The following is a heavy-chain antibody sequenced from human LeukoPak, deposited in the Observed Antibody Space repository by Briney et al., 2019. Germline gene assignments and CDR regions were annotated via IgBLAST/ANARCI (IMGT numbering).Heavy chain of an antibody. CDR3: ARLMGGVTTSDY. CDR2: LRPDGRID. J-gene: IGHJ4*02. D-gene: IGHD4-11*01. CDR1: GFTFRNYW. Sequence: PGGPLRLSCAAPGFTFRNYWMSWGGQSPGKGLSGLGSLRPDGRIDHHMDSAKGRFTISRDNAEHSLCLQMNSLRAEDTAVYYCARLMGGVTTSDYWGQGTLVTVSS. V-gene: IGHV3-7*01.